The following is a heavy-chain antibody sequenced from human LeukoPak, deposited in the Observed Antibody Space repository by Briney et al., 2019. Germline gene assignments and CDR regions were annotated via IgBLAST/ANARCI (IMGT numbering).Heavy chain of an antibody. CDR1: GFIFSNYG. CDR3: ATMQWLEGVDWFDP. D-gene: IGHD6-19*01. V-gene: IGHV3-30*02. Sequence: GGSLRLSCAASGFIFSNYGVHWVRQASGKGLEWVAFIRYDESNKFYADSVKGRFTISRDNSKNILFLQMNSLRAEDTAVYYCATMQWLEGVDWFDPWGQGTLVTVSS. CDR2: IRYDESNK. J-gene: IGHJ5*02.